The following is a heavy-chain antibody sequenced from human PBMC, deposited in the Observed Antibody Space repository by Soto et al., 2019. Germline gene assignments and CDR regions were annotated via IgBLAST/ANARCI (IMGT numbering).Heavy chain of an antibody. D-gene: IGHD3-22*01. CDR3: ARAAPLTTSTYYYDTSSRYNVRPIDY. CDR2: ISYDGSNK. Sequence: GGSLRLSCTASERIVGLNYMNWVRQAPGKGLEWVAVISYDGSNKYYADSVKGRFTISRDNSKNTLYLQMNSLRAEDTAVYYCARAAPLTTSTYYYDTSSRYNVRPIDYWGQGTLVTVSS. V-gene: IGHV3-30*03. J-gene: IGHJ4*02. CDR1: ERIVGLNY.